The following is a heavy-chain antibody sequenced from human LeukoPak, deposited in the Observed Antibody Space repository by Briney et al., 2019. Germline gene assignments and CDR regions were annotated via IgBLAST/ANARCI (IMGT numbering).Heavy chain of an antibody. CDR1: GYTFTGYY. CDR3: ARAGYCSGGSCYFYYYYGMDV. V-gene: IGHV1-2*02. CDR2: INPNSGGT. Sequence: ASVKVSCKASGYTFTGYYMHWVRQAPGQGLEWMGWINPNSGGTNYAQKFQGRVTMTRDTSISTAYMELSRLRSDDTAVYYCARAGYCSGGSCYFYYYYGMDVWGQGTTVTVS. D-gene: IGHD2-15*01. J-gene: IGHJ6*02.